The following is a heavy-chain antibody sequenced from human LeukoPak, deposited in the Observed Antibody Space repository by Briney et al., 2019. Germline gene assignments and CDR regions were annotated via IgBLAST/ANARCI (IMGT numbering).Heavy chain of an antibody. CDR1: GGTFSSYA. J-gene: IGHJ4*02. Sequence: ASVKVSCKASGGTFSSYAISWVRQAPGQGLEWMGIINPSGGSTSYAQKFQGRVTMTRDTSTSTVYMELSSLRSEDTAVYYCARTYDYVWGSYSPFDYWGQGTLVTVSS. CDR3: ARTYDYVWGSYSPFDY. CDR2: INPSGGST. D-gene: IGHD3-16*01. V-gene: IGHV1-46*01.